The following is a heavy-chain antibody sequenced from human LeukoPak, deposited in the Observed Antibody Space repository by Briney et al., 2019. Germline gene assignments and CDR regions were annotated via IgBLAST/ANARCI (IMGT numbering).Heavy chain of an antibody. CDR1: GFTFSSYG. V-gene: IGHV3-30*18. CDR2: ISYDGSNK. CDR3: AKAGDYTLYYFDY. J-gene: IGHJ4*02. Sequence: GGSLRLSCAASGFTFSSYGMHWVRQAPGKGLEWVAVISYDGSNKYYADSVKGRFTISRDNSKNTLYLQMNSLRAEDTAVYYCAKAGDYTLYYFDYWGQGTLVTVSS. D-gene: IGHD4-11*01.